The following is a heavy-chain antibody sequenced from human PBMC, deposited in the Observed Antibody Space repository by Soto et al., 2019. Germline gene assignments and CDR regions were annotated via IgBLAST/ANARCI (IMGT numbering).Heavy chain of an antibody. CDR1: GYTFTGYY. V-gene: IGHV1-2*04. Sequence: GASVKVSCKASGYTFTGYYMHWVRQAPGQGLEWMGWINPNSGGTNYAQKFQGWVTMTRDTSISTAYMELSRLRSDDTAVYYCARGALRFFEWLMAGGGMDVWGQGTTVTVSS. CDR3: ARGALRFFEWLMAGGGMDV. D-gene: IGHD3-3*01. J-gene: IGHJ6*02. CDR2: INPNSGGT.